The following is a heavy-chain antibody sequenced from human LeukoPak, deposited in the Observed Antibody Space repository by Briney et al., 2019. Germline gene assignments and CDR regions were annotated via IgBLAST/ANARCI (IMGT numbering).Heavy chain of an antibody. Sequence: PSETLSLTCTVSGGSIGTYYWSWVRQSPGTGLEWIGYIYVTGTRYNPYLQSRVTISVDRSRNQFFLKMTSVTAADTAVYYCARHIGGGIEDMDVWGRGTRVTVSS. CDR1: GGSIGTYY. V-gene: IGHV4-59*08. CDR3: ARHIGGGIEDMDV. J-gene: IGHJ6*03. D-gene: IGHD3-16*02. CDR2: IYVTGT.